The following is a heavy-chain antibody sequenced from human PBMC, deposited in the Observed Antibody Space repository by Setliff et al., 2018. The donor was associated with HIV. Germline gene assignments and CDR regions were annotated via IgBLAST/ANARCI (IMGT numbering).Heavy chain of an antibody. D-gene: IGHD1-7*01. Sequence: SETLSLTCAVFGGSFTDIGGSFTDYYWIWIRQPPGKGLEWIGEINHSGSTNYNPSLKSRVTTSVDTSKNQFSLKLSSVTAADTAVYYCARDRSTWNYGKNYMDVWGKGTTVTVSS. V-gene: IGHV4-34*01. CDR1: GGSFTDIGGSFTDYY. CDR2: INHSGST. CDR3: ARDRSTWNYGKNYMDV. J-gene: IGHJ6*03.